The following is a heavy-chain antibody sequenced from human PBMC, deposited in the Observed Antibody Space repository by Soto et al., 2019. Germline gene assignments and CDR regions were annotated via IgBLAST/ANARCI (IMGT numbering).Heavy chain of an antibody. J-gene: IGHJ6*04. D-gene: IGHD3-22*01. CDR1: GFSLSTSGMC. CDR3: ARSYYDSSGYLAGGMDV. CDR2: IDWDDDK. Sequence: ESGPTLVNPTQTLTLTCTFSGFSLSTSGMCVSWIRQPPGKALEWLALIDWDDDKYYSTSLKTRLTISKNTSKNQVVLAMTNMDPVDTATYYCARSYYDSSGYLAGGMDVWGKGTTVTVSS. V-gene: IGHV2-70*01.